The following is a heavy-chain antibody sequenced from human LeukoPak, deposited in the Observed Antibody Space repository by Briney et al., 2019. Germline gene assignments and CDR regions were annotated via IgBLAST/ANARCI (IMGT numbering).Heavy chain of an antibody. CDR3: ARNDGAPYYDSSGYYYEGFGY. D-gene: IGHD3-22*01. Sequence: SVKVSCKASGGTFSSYAISWVRQAPGQGLEWMGGIIPILGTANYAQKFQGRVTITTDESTSTAYMELSSLRSEDTAVYYCARNDGAPYYDSSGYYYEGFGYWGQGTLVTVSS. CDR2: IIPILGTA. J-gene: IGHJ4*02. CDR1: GGTFSSYA. V-gene: IGHV1-69*05.